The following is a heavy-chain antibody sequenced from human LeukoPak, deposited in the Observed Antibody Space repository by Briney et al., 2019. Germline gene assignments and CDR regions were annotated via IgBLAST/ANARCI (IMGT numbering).Heavy chain of an antibody. V-gene: IGHV4-59*01. D-gene: IGHD5-24*01. CDR2: IYYSGST. J-gene: IGHJ4*02. Sequence: SETLSLTCTVSGGSISSYYWSWIRQPPEKGLEWIGYIYYSGSTNYNPSLKSRVTISVDTSKDQFSLKLSSVTAADTAVYYCARGATASDCWGQGTLVTVSS. CDR3: ARGATASDC. CDR1: GGSISSYY.